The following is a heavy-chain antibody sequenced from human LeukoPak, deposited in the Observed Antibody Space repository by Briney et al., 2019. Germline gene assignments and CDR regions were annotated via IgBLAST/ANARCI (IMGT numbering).Heavy chain of an antibody. CDR1: GFTFRSYA. CDR3: ARSRGATGYYWVDY. CDR2: ISTYGSKT. V-gene: IGHV3-30-3*01. J-gene: IGHJ4*02. D-gene: IGHD3-22*01. Sequence: GGSLRLSCAVSGFTFRSYAMHGARQAPGKARECLAVISTYGSKTYYTDSVKGRLTISRDNYKNTLYLQVNSLRTEDTAVYYCARSRGATGYYWVDYWGQATLVTDSS.